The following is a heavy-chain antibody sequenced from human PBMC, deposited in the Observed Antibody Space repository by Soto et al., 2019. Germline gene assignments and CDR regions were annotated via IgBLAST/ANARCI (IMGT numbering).Heavy chain of an antibody. V-gene: IGHV1-18*01. Sequence: HVQLVQSGAEVKGPGASVKVSCEASDYTFTSYGISWVRQAPGQGLEWMGWINPYSGNTNYAQKLQGRVTMTTDTSRTTAYMELRSLTFDDTAVYYCASATVSQDGMDVWGQGTTVTVSS. CDR2: INPYSGNT. J-gene: IGHJ6*02. CDR3: ASATVSQDGMDV. D-gene: IGHD4-17*01. CDR1: DYTFTSYG.